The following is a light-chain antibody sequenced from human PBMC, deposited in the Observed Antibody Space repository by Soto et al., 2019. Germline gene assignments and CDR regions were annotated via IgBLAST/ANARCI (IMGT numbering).Light chain of an antibody. CDR3: QRSDGAWT. J-gene: IGKJ1*01. CDR1: QSISNY. V-gene: IGKV1-39*01. Sequence: DLQMTQSPSSLSASVGDRVTITCRASQSISNYLNWYQQKPGKAPKLLIYAASTLQSGVPPKFSGSGSGTDFTLTIYSLQPEDFATYYCQRSDGAWTFGQGSKVEIK. CDR2: AAS.